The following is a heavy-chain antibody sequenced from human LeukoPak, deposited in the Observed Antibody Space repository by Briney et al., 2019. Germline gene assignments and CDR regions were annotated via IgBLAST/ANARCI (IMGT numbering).Heavy chain of an antibody. D-gene: IGHD3-22*01. CDR3: ARVPSSDSSGSDY. CDR2: IYYSGST. J-gene: IGHJ4*02. Sequence: PSETLSLTCTVSGGSISSYYWSWIRQPPGKGLEWIGYIYYSGSTNYNPSLKSRVTISVDTSKNQFSLKLSSVTAADTAVYYCARVPSSDSSGSDYWGQGTLVTVSS. CDR1: GGSISSYY. V-gene: IGHV4-59*12.